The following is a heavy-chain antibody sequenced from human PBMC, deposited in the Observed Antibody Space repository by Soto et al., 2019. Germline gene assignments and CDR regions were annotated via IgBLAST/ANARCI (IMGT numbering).Heavy chain of an antibody. CDR1: GYTFTSYG. D-gene: IGHD6-19*01. CDR2: ISAYNGNT. CDR3: ARERETGYSSCWYSGDAFDI. J-gene: IGHJ3*02. V-gene: IGHV1-18*01. Sequence: QVQLVQSGAEVKKPGASVKVSCKASGYTFTSYGISWVRQAPGQGIEWMGWISAYNGNTNYAQKLQGRVTMTTDTATSTAYMELRSVRSDDTAVYYCARERETGYSSCWYSGDAFDIWGQGTMVTVSS.